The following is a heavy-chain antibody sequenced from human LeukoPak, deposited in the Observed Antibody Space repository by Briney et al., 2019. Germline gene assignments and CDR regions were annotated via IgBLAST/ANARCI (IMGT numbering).Heavy chain of an antibody. CDR2: IYHSGGT. J-gene: IGHJ4*02. CDR3: ARDWNSSGWYYY. V-gene: IGHV4-4*02. CDR1: GGSLSISTW. D-gene: IGHD6-19*01. Sequence: SGTLSLTCAVSGGSLSISTWWSWAGQPPGKGLGWIGEIYHSGGTNYNPSLKSPVTISVDKSKSQFSLKLSSVTAADTAVYYCARDWNSSGWYYYWGQGTLVTVSS.